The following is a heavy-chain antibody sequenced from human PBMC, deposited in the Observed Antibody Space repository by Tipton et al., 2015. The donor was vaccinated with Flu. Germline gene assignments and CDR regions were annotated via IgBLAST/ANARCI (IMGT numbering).Heavy chain of an antibody. CDR3: ARDLAPYSSGWYVPLAWGFDY. Sequence: TLSLTCTVSGGSISSGGYYWSWIRQHPGKGLEWIGYIYYSGSTHYNPSLKSRVTISVDTSKNQFSLKLSSVTAADTAVYYCARDLAPYSSGWYVPLAWGFDYWGQGTLVTVSS. CDR1: GGSISSGGYY. V-gene: IGHV4-31*03. J-gene: IGHJ4*02. CDR2: IYYSGST. D-gene: IGHD6-19*01.